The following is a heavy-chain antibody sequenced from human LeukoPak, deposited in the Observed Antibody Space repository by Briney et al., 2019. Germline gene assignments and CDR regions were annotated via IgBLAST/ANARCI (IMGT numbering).Heavy chain of an antibody. J-gene: IGHJ4*02. CDR2: IKQDGSEK. Sequence: GGSLRLSCAASGFTFSSYSMNWVRQAPGKGLEWVANIKQDGSEKYYVDSVKGRFTISRDNAKNSLYLQMNSLRAEDTAVYYCAREGGDGYDIDYWGQGTLVTVSS. CDR1: GFTFSSYS. V-gene: IGHV3-7*01. CDR3: AREGGDGYDIDY. D-gene: IGHD5-24*01.